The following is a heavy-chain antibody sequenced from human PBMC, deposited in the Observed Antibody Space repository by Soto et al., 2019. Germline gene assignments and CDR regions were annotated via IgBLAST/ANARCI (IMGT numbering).Heavy chain of an antibody. Sequence: GSLRLSCAVSGLTFTSSPMSWVRQAPGKGLERVSAISGSGGSTYYADSVKGRFTISRDNSVNTLYLQMNSLRVEDTAVYYCAKVGPWAEVKPSLDWFDPWGQGTLVTVSS. V-gene: IGHV3-23*01. D-gene: IGHD3-10*01. CDR2: ISGSGGST. J-gene: IGHJ5*02. CDR3: AKVGPWAEVKPSLDWFDP. CDR1: GLTFTSSP.